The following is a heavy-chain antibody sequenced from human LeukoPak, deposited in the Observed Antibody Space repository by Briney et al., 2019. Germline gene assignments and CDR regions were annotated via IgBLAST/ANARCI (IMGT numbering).Heavy chain of an antibody. J-gene: IGHJ4*02. Sequence: ASVKVSCKASGGTFSSYAISWVRQAPGQGLEWMGGIIPIFGTANYAQKFQGRVTITADESTSTAYMELSSLRSEDTAVYYRARGPTVRGVHDYWGQGTLVTVSS. CDR2: IIPIFGTA. CDR1: GGTFSSYA. CDR3: ARGPTVRGVHDY. V-gene: IGHV1-69*13. D-gene: IGHD3-10*01.